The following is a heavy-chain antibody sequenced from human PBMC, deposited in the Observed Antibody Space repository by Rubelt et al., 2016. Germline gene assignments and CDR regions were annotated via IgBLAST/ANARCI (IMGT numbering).Heavy chain of an antibody. V-gene: IGHV3-74*01. CDR1: GFTFSSYS. Sequence: GSLRLSCEASGFTFSSYSMLWVRQDPGKGLVWVSRINGDGSSTSYADSVKGRFTISRDNAKNTLYLQMNSLRAEDTAVYYCARGYSSSSGSMDYWGQGTLVTVSS. CDR3: ARGYSSSSGSMDY. D-gene: IGHD6-6*01. J-gene: IGHJ4*02. CDR2: INGDGSST.